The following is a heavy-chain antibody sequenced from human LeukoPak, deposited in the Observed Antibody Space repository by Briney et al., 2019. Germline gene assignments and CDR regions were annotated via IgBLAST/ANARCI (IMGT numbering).Heavy chain of an antibody. J-gene: IGHJ4*02. V-gene: IGHV1-2*02. CDR3: ARSLSSGWYPNFDY. D-gene: IGHD6-19*01. Sequence: ASVKVSCKASGYTFTGYYMHWVRQAPGQGLEGMGWINPNSGGTNYAQKFQGRVTMTRDTSISTAYMELSRLRSDDTAVYYCARSLSSGWYPNFDYRGQGTLVTVSS. CDR2: INPNSGGT. CDR1: GYTFTGYY.